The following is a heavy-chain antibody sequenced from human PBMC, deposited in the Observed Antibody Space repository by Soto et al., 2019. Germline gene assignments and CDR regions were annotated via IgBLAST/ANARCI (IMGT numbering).Heavy chain of an antibody. CDR3: ARDTSFRNNLPGD. V-gene: IGHV1-18*01. Sequence: QVQLVQSGGEVKKPGASVKVSCKASGYVFLNFGIRWVRQAPGKGLEWMGWISTFNNKTNYGQQFHHRITMTTETSANTAYLELRSLRSDDTAVYYCARDTSFRNNLPGDWGQGTLVTVSS. D-gene: IGHD1-1*01. CDR1: GYVFLNFG. J-gene: IGHJ1*01. CDR2: ISTFNNKT.